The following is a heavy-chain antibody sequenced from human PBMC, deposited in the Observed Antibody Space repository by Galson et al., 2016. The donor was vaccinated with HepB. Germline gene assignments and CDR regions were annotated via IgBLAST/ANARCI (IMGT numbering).Heavy chain of an antibody. CDR1: GFTFTNYD. V-gene: IGHV3-74*01. D-gene: IGHD6-13*01. Sequence: SLRLSCAASGFTFTNYDIHWVRQAPGTGLVWVSRINIDGHSITYADSVKGRFVISRDNAKNTVHLQMNSLRAEDTALYYCAKDKSGAVAGIGRLDHWGQGTLVSVSS. CDR2: INIDGHSI. CDR3: AKDKSGAVAGIGRLDH. J-gene: IGHJ4*02.